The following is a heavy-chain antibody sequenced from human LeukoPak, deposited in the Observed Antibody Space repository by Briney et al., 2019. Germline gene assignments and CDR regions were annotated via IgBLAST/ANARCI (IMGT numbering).Heavy chain of an antibody. V-gene: IGHV4-4*07. D-gene: IGHD2-15*01. CDR3: ARDGYCDASTCYLKWFDP. CDR2: IYTNGNT. J-gene: IGHJ5*02. Sequence: PSETLSLTCTVSGGSTTTNYWSWIRHPAGKGLEWIGRIYTNGNTNYNPSLKSRVTMSVDTSKSQISLRLTSVTAADTAVYYCARDGYCDASTCYLKWFDPWGQGTLVTVSS. CDR1: GGSTTTNY.